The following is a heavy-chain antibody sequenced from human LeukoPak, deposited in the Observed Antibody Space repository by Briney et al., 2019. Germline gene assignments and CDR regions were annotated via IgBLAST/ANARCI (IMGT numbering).Heavy chain of an antibody. Sequence: SVKVSCKASGGTFSSYAISWVRQAPGQGLEWMGGIIPIFGTANYAQKFQGRVTITADESTSTAYMELSSLRSEDTAVYYCARGDYYDYVRGSYRQEQAFDYWGQGTLVTVSS. V-gene: IGHV1-69*13. D-gene: IGHD3-16*02. CDR2: IIPIFGTA. CDR1: GGTFSSYA. CDR3: ARGDYYDYVRGSYRQEQAFDY. J-gene: IGHJ4*02.